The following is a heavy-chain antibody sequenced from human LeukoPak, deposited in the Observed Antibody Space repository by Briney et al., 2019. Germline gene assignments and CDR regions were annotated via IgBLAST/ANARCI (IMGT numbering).Heavy chain of an antibody. J-gene: IGHJ4*02. CDR2: IYSGGGT. D-gene: IGHD6-13*01. V-gene: IGHV3-66*01. CDR1: GFTVSSKD. Sequence: GGSLRLSCAASGFTVSSKDMSWVRQAPGRGLEWVSLIYSGGGTNYADSVKRRFTISRDTSKNTLYLQMNSMRADDTAVYYGACSGPYSKGGGMNDYWGQGTLVTVSS. CDR3: ACSGPYSKGGGMNDY.